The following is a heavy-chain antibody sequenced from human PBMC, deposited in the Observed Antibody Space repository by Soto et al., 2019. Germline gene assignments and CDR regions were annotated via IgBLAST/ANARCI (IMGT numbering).Heavy chain of an antibody. CDR1: GSSISSGYY. D-gene: IGHD2-21*02. Sequence: SETLSLTCAVSGSSISSGYYWGWIRQSPGKGLEWIGSVYHTGTTYYNPSFQSRVTISINTSNNQFSLKLRSVTAADAAVYYGARGSGGHSGWGHRSDPWGQGTPVTVSS. V-gene: IGHV4-38-2*01. J-gene: IGHJ5*02. CDR2: VYHTGTT. CDR3: ARGSGGHSGWGHRSDP.